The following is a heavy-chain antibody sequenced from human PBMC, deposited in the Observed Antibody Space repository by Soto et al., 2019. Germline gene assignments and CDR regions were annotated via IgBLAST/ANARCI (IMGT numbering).Heavy chain of an antibody. CDR2: ISSSSTYT. Sequence: EVQLVESGGGLVKPGGSLRLSCAASGFTFSTSTMNWVRQAPGQGLEWVSSISSSSTYTYYAASVKGRFTISRDNAKNSLYLQMNSLRAEDTAVYYCARVGSPGYCSGGYYPPPDYWGQGTLVTVSS. D-gene: IGHD2-15*01. CDR1: GFTFSTST. J-gene: IGHJ4*02. CDR3: ARVGSPGYCSGGYYPPPDY. V-gene: IGHV3-21*02.